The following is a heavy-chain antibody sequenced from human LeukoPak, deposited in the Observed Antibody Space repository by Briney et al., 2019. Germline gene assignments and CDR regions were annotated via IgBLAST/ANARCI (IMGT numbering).Heavy chain of an antibody. V-gene: IGHV3-30*18. CDR2: ISYDGSNK. Sequence: GSLRLSCAASGFTFSSYGMHWVRQAPGKGLEWVAVISYDGSNKYYADSVKGRFTISRDNSKNTLYLQMNSLRAEDTAVYYCAKGRITISYGMDVWGQGTTVTVSS. J-gene: IGHJ6*02. CDR3: AKGRITISYGMDV. D-gene: IGHD3-3*01. CDR1: GFTFSSYG.